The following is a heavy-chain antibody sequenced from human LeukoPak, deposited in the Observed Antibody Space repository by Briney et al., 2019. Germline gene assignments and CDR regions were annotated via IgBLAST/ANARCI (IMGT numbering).Heavy chain of an antibody. D-gene: IGHD6-13*01. CDR3: ARSTSSSWTFDQ. V-gene: IGHV4-59*01. J-gene: IGHJ4*02. Sequence: SETLSLTCTVSGGSISSYSWNWIRQPPGKGLEWIGNIYYSGSTNYNPSLKSRVTISIDTSKNQFSLKLSSVTAADTAVYFCARSTSSSWTFDQWGQGSLVTVSS. CDR1: GGSISSYS. CDR2: IYYSGST.